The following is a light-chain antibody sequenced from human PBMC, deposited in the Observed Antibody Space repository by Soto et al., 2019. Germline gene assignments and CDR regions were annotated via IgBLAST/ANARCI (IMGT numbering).Light chain of an antibody. CDR1: SSNIGAGYD. CDR3: QSYDSSLGGWV. V-gene: IGLV1-40*01. Sequence: QSVLTQPPSVSGAPGQRVTISCTGSSSNIGAGYDVHWYQQLPGTVPKVLIYGNSNRPSGVPDRFSGSKFGTSASLAITGLQAEDEADYYCQSYDSSLGGWVFGGGTKLTVL. CDR2: GNS. J-gene: IGLJ3*02.